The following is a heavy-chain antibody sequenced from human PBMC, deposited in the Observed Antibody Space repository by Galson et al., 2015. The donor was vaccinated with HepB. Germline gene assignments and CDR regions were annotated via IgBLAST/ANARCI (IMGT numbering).Heavy chain of an antibody. V-gene: IGHV1-18*01. J-gene: IGHJ6*02. CDR2: ISAYNGNT. Sequence: SVKVSCKASGYTFTSYGISWVRQAPGQGLEWMGWISAYNGNTNYAQKLQGRVTMTTDTSTSTAYMELRSLRSDDTAVYYCARGPWGSSWPGALYGMDVWGQGTTVTVSS. D-gene: IGHD6-13*01. CDR1: GYTFTSYG. CDR3: ARGPWGSSWPGALYGMDV.